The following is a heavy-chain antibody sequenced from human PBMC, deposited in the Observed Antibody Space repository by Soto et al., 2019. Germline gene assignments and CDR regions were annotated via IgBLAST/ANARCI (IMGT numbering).Heavy chain of an antibody. CDR1: GYTFTSYA. CDR3: ATGVGRFYYGMDV. Sequence: ASVKVSCKASGYTFTSYAMHWVRQAPGQRLEWMGWINAGNGNTKYSQKFQGRVTMTEDTSTDTAYMELSSLRSEDTAVYYCATGVGRFYYGMDVWGQGTTVTVSS. CDR2: INAGNGNT. J-gene: IGHJ6*02. V-gene: IGHV1-3*01.